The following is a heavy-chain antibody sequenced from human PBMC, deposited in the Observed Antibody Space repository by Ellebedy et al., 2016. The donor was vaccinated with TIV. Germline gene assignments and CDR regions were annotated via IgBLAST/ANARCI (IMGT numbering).Heavy chain of an antibody. V-gene: IGHV1-3*01. Sequence: AASVKVSCKASGYSFTTITIQWVRQAPGQRPEWMGWINAYNGDTKHSQKFQARVTITRDTFASTAYMELSSLRSEDTAIYHCARARGGCSGDGCYSDFDFWGQGTLVTVSS. D-gene: IGHD2-15*01. CDR3: ARARGGCSGDGCYSDFDF. CDR1: GYSFTTIT. J-gene: IGHJ4*02. CDR2: INAYNGDT.